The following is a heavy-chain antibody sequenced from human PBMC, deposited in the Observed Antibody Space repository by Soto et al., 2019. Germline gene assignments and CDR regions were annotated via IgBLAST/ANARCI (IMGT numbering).Heavy chain of an antibody. CDR1: GYTFTSYG. J-gene: IGHJ4*02. CDR2: ISAYNGNT. V-gene: IGHV1-18*01. CDR3: ASCVWGITGSSEHYLDY. Sequence: ASVKVSCKASGYTFTSYGISWVRQAPGQGLEWMGWISAYNGNTNYAQKLQGRVTMTTDTSTSTAYMELSSLRSEDTAVYYCASCVWGITGSSEHYLDYWGQGTLVTVSS. D-gene: IGHD1-20*01.